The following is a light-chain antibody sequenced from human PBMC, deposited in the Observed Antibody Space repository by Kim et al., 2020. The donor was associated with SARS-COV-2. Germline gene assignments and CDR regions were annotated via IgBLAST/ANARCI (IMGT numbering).Light chain of an antibody. CDR1: SLRSYY. CDR3: NSRDSSGNHLV. V-gene: IGLV3-19*01. CDR2: GKN. Sequence: SSELTQDPAVSVALGQTVRITCQGDSLRSYYASWYQQKPGQAPVLVNYGKNNRPSGIPDRFSGSSSGNTASLTITGAQAEDEADYYCNSRDSSGNHLVFG. J-gene: IGLJ2*01.